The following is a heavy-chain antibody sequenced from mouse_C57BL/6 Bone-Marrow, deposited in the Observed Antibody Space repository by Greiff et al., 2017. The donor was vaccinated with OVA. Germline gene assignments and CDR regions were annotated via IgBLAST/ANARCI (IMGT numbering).Heavy chain of an antibody. D-gene: IGHD6-1*01. J-gene: IGHJ4*01. CDR3: ARHPNLYAMDY. Sequence: EVMLVESGGDLVKPGGSLKLSCAASGFTFSSYGMSWVRQTPDKRLEWVATISSGGSYTYYPDSVKGRFTISRDNAKNTLYLQMSSLKSEDTAMYYCARHPNLYAMDYWGQGTSVTVSS. CDR2: ISSGGSYT. CDR1: GFTFSSYG. V-gene: IGHV5-6*01.